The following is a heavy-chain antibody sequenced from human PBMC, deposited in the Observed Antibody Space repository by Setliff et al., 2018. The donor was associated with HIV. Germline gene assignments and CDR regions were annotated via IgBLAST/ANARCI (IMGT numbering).Heavy chain of an antibody. CDR2: IYPGDSDT. CDR3: ARLPSLLWFGELNYYFDY. CDR1: GYSFTSYW. D-gene: IGHD3-10*01. J-gene: IGHJ4*02. Sequence: GESLKISCKGSGYSFTSYWIGWVRQMPGKGLEWMGIIYPGDSDTRYSPSFQGQVTISADKSISTAFLQWRSLKASDTAIYYCARLPSLLWFGELNYYFDYWGQGTLVTVSS. V-gene: IGHV5-51*01.